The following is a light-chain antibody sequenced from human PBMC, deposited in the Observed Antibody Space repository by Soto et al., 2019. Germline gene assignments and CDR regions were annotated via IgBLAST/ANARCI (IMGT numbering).Light chain of an antibody. V-gene: IGKV1-9*01. CDR3: QQLKTYPYT. CDR1: QDINKF. CDR2: SAS. J-gene: IGKJ2*01. Sequence: IQLTQSPSSLSASVGDRVTVTCRASQDINKFLAWFQQKPGKAPNLLIFSASTLQSAVPSRFSGGGSGTDFTLTIDSLQPEDFATYYCQQLKTYPYTFGQGTKVDSK.